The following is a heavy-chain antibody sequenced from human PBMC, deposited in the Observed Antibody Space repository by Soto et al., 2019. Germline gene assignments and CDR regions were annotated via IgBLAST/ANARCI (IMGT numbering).Heavy chain of an antibody. CDR3: AKAGHTPPPENFHFDV. CDR1: GGTFSSSA. CDR2: ITPVFVTP. V-gene: IGHV1-69*01. Sequence: QVQLVQSGAEVKKPGSSVKVSCKASGGTFSSSAINWVRQAPGQGLEWMGEITPVFVTPTYAQKFQGRVTISADPSTCSVSMELSSPTSPDTAVYLCAKAGHTPPPENFHFDVWCQGTMVTVSS. D-gene: IGHD1-7*01. J-gene: IGHJ3*01.